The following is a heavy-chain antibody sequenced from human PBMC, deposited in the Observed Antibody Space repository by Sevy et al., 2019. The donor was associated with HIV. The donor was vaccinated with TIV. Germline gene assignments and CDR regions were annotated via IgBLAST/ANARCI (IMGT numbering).Heavy chain of an antibody. J-gene: IGHJ4*02. V-gene: IGHV3-30*03. CDR3: LYYYDSSGYYY. Sequence: GGSLRLSCAASGFTFSSYGMHWVRQAPGKGLEWVAVISYDGSNKYYADSVKGRFTISRDNSKNTQYLQMNSLRAEDTAVYYCLYYYDSSGYYYWGQGTLVTVSS. CDR2: ISYDGSNK. D-gene: IGHD3-22*01. CDR1: GFTFSSYG.